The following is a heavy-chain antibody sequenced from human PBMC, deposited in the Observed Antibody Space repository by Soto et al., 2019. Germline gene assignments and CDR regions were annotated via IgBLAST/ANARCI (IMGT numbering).Heavy chain of an antibody. CDR2: IYYSGST. Sequence: SETLSLTCTVSGGSISSGDYYWSWIRQPPGKGLEWIGYIYYSGSTYYNPSLKSRVTISVDTSKNQFSLKLGSVTAADTAVYYCARDQWELLHFDYWGQGTLVTVSS. J-gene: IGHJ4*02. V-gene: IGHV4-30-4*01. CDR1: GGSISSGDYY. CDR3: ARDQWELLHFDY. D-gene: IGHD1-26*01.